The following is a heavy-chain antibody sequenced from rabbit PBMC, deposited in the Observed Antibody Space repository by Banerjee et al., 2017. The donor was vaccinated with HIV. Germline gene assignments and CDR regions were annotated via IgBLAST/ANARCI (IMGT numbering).Heavy chain of an antibody. Sequence: QLKETGGGLVQPGGSLTLSCKASGFDFTSDYMSWVRQAPGKGLEWIGLIYTAGGTTDYANWVNGRFTISSDNAQNTVDLQMNSLTAADTATYFCARDLAGVIGWNFGWWGPGTLVTVS. D-gene: IGHD4-1*01. V-gene: IGHV1S7*01. CDR3: ARDLAGVIGWNFGW. CDR1: GFDFTSDY. J-gene: IGHJ4*01. CDR2: IYTAGGTT.